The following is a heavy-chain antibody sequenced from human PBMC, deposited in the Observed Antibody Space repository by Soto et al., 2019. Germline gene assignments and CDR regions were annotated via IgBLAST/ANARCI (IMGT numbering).Heavy chain of an antibody. Sequence: SETLSLTCTVSGGSISSYYWSWIRQPPGKGLEWIGYIYYSGSTNYNPSLKSRVTISVETSKNQFSLKLSSVTAADTAVYYCARATTVTSGYYYGMDVWGQGTTVTVSS. J-gene: IGHJ6*02. CDR1: GGSISSYY. V-gene: IGHV4-59*01. CDR3: ARATTVTSGYYYGMDV. CDR2: IYYSGST. D-gene: IGHD4-4*01.